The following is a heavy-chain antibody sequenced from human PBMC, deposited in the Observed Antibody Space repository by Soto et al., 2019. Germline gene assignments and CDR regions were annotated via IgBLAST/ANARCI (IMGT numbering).Heavy chain of an antibody. CDR1: GYTFTDYY. V-gene: IGHV1-8*02. CDR3: ARKEVGRGLRFLEWTKKNPSYSDMDV. J-gene: IGHJ6*03. CDR2: MNPNSGNT. Sequence: GASVKVSCKASGYTFTDYYMHWVRQAPGQGLEWMGWMNPNSGNTGYAQKFQGRVTMTRNTSISTAYMELSSLRSEDTAVYYCARKEVGRGLRFLEWTKKNPSYSDMDVWGKGTTVTVSS. D-gene: IGHD3-3*01.